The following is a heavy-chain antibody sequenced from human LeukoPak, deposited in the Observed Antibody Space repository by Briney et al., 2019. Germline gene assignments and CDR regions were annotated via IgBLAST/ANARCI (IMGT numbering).Heavy chain of an antibody. J-gene: IGHJ4*02. D-gene: IGHD2-15*01. Sequence: SETLSLTCAVYGGSFSGDYWSCIRQPPGKGLEWIGQINHSGSTNYNPSLKSRVTISVDTSKNQFSLKLSSVTAADTAVYYCASGILFSGGTTFEYWGQGTLVTVSS. V-gene: IGHV4-34*01. CDR3: ASGILFSGGTTFEY. CDR2: INHSGST. CDR1: GGSFSGDY.